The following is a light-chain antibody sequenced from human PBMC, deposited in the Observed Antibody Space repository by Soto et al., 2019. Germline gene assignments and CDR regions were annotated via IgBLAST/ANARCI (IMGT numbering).Light chain of an antibody. J-gene: IGKJ1*01. CDR1: QSVASSY. CDR2: GTS. Sequence: EIVLTQSPGTLSLSAGERGTLSCRASQSVASSYLAWYQQKPGQAPRLLIYGTSIRATGIPDRFSGSGSGTDFTLTITRPEPEDFAVYYCHQYGSSPWTFGQGTKVEIK. V-gene: IGKV3-20*01. CDR3: HQYGSSPWT.